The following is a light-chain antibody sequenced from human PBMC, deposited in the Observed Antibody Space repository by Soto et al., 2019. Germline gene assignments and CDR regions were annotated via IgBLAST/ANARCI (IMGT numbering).Light chain of an antibody. CDR2: AAS. CDR1: QSISSY. CDR3: QQSYSIPLT. J-gene: IGKJ4*01. Sequence: DIQMTQSPSSLSASVGDRVTITCRASQSISSYLNWYQQKPGKAPKLLFFAASSLQSGVPSRFSGSGSGTDFTLTIISLQPEDSATYYCQQSYSIPLTFGGGTKVEIK. V-gene: IGKV1-39*01.